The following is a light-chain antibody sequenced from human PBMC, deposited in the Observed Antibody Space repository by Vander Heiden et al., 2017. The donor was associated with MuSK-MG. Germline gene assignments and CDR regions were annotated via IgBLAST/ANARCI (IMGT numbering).Light chain of an antibody. CDR3: SSYSSSSTL. Sequence: QSALTQPASVSGSPGQSITISCTGTSSDVGGYNFVSWYQQHPGKAPKLMIYDVSNRPSGVSNRFSGSKSGNTASLTISGLQTEDEADYYCSSYSSSSTLFGSGTQVTVL. CDR1: SSDVGGYNF. J-gene: IGLJ1*01. V-gene: IGLV2-14*01. CDR2: DVS.